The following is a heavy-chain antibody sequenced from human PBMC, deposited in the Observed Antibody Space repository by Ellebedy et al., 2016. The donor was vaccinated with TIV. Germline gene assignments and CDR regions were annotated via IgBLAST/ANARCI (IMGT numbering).Heavy chain of an antibody. D-gene: IGHD5-18*01. CDR1: GFSFDIYS. CDR2: ITYDGSNQ. J-gene: IGHJ5*02. Sequence: GESLKISCEASGFSFDIYSMHWVRQAPGKGLEWVAVITYDGSNQHYADSVEGRFTLSSDNSKNTLYLQMNSLRAEDTAVYYCERSTRTSMVFGWFDPWGQGTLVTVSS. V-gene: IGHV3-30-3*01. CDR3: ERSTRTSMVFGWFDP.